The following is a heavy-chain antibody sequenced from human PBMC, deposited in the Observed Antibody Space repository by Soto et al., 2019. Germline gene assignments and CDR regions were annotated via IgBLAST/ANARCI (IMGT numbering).Heavy chain of an antibody. D-gene: IGHD3-22*01. CDR1: GFTFSSYA. CDR3: ARDRAWDYYDSTGFDY. CDR2: ISYDGSNK. V-gene: IGHV3-30-3*01. J-gene: IGHJ4*02. Sequence: QVQLVESGGGVVQPGRSLRLSCAASGFTFSSYAMHWVRQAPGKGLEWVAVISYDGSNKYYADSVKGRFTISRDNSKNTLYLQMNSLRAKDTAVYYCARDRAWDYYDSTGFDYWGQGTLVTVSS.